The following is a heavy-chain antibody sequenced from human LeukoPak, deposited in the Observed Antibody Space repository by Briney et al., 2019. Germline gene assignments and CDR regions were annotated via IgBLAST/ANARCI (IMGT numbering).Heavy chain of an antibody. Sequence: PSETLSLTCTVSGGSISSSSYHWGWIRQPPGKGLEWIGSIYYSGSAYYNPSLKSRVSISVDTSKNQFSLKLSSVTAADTAVYYCARDARWYSSGCWYLDLWGRGTLVTVSS. CDR3: ARDARWYSSGCWYLDL. J-gene: IGHJ2*01. CDR2: IYYSGSA. V-gene: IGHV4-39*07. CDR1: GGSISSSSYH. D-gene: IGHD6-19*01.